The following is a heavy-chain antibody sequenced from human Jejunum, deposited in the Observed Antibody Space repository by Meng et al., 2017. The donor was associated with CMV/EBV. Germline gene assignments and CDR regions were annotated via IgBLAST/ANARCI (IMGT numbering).Heavy chain of an antibody. D-gene: IGHD2-8*01. CDR1: GFTFDDYY. J-gene: IGHJ4*02. CDR2: VSSVSSYT. Sequence: QVQLVVAGGGLVQPGWSLRLSCAASGFTFDDYYMNWIRQAPGKGLEWVSSVSSVSSYTNYADSVKGRFTISRDNAKNSLYLQMNSLRAEDTAVYYCARDRYCTNGVCYTHFDSWGQGTLVTVSS. CDR3: ARDRYCTNGVCYTHFDS. V-gene: IGHV3-11*06.